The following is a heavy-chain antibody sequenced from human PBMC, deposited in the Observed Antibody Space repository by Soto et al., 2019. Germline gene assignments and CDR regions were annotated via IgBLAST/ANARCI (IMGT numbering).Heavy chain of an antibody. CDR1: GFTFSGYG. Sequence: QVQLLESGGGVVQPGRSLRLSCAASGFTFSGYGMHWVRQAPGKGLEWVAVISDDSTKKYYGDSLKGRFTISRDNSNNILYLQMNSLRGEDTAVYYCAKDDKYSGMDVWGQGTTVTVSS. J-gene: IGHJ6*02. CDR3: AKDDKYSGMDV. D-gene: IGHD2-21*01. V-gene: IGHV3-30*18. CDR2: ISDDSTKK.